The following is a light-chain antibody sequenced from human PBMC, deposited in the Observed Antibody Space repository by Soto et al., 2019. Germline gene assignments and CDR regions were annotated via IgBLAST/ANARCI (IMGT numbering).Light chain of an antibody. V-gene: IGKV1-39*01. Sequence: DIQLTQSPPSLSASVGDRVTITCRASQTINNYVNWYQQEAGKVPKLLIYGASSLQSGVPSRFSGSGFGTEFTLTMSSLQSEDFVIYYCQQTYSTPYVFGGGTKLDI. J-gene: IGKJ2*01. CDR3: QQTYSTPYV. CDR1: QTINNY. CDR2: GAS.